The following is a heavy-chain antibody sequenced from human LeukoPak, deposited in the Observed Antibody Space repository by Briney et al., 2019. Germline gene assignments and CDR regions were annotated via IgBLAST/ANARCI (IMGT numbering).Heavy chain of an antibody. V-gene: IGHV1-2*06. Sequence: ASVKVSCKVSGYTFTGYYMHWVRQAPGQGLEWMGRINPNSGGTNYAQKFQGRVTMTRDTSISTAYMELSRLRSDDTAVYYCASFSYYYGSGSYHRTPFDYWGQGTLVTVSS. D-gene: IGHD3-10*01. J-gene: IGHJ4*02. CDR3: ASFSYYYGSGSYHRTPFDY. CDR2: INPNSGGT. CDR1: GYTFTGYY.